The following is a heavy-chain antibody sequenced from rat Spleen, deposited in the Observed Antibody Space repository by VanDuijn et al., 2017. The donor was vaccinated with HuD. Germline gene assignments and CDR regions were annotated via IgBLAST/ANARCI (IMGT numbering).Heavy chain of an antibody. CDR2: INYDGGTP. J-gene: IGHJ3*01. V-gene: IGHV5-29*01. D-gene: IGHD1-1*01. CDR3: VRPAGTVVPNWLVY. Sequence: EVQLVESDGGLVQPGRSLKLSCAASGFTLSDHFMAWVRQAPTKGLEWVATINYDGGTPYYRDSVKGRFTISRDNAKNTLYLQMDSLRSEDTATYYWVRPAGTVVPNWLVYWRQGTLVTVSS. CDR1: GFTLSDHF.